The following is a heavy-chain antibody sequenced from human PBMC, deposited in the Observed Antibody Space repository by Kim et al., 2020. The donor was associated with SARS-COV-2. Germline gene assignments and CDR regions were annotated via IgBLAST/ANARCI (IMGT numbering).Heavy chain of an antibody. V-gene: IGHV3-23*01. CDR2: ISGSGGST. Sequence: GGSLRLSCAASGFTFSSYAMSWVRQAPGKGLEWVSAISGSGGSTYYADSVKGRFTISRDNSKNTLYLQMNSLRAEDTAVYYCAKVGPKITMIVVVIKYAFDIWGQGTMVTVSS. CDR3: AKVGPKITMIVVVIKYAFDI. D-gene: IGHD3-22*01. J-gene: IGHJ3*02. CDR1: GFTFSSYA.